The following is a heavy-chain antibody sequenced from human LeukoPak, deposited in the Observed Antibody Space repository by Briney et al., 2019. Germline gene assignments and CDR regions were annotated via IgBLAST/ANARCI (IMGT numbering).Heavy chain of an antibody. CDR3: ARAGVEMATSFDY. CDR2: IIPIFGTA. CDR1: GGTFSSYA. V-gene: IGHV1-69*13. Sequence: SVKVSCKASGGTFSSYAISWVRQAPGQGLEWMGGIIPIFGTANYAQKFQGRVTITADESTSTAYMELRSLRSDDTAVYYCARAGVEMATSFDYWGQGTLVTVSS. J-gene: IGHJ4*02. D-gene: IGHD5-24*01.